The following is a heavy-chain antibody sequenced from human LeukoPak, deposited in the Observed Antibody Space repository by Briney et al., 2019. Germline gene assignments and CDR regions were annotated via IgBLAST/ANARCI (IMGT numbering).Heavy chain of an antibody. CDR3: ARKSIATASGWAQFDS. CDR2: IYSGGTT. Sequence: GGSLRLSCAASGFTVSSNYMSWVRQAPGKGLEWVSVIYSGGTTYYAESVKGRFTISRDNSKNTLYLQMNSLRAEDTAVYYCARKSIATASGWAQFDSWGQGTLVIVSS. V-gene: IGHV3-53*01. CDR1: GFTVSSNY. D-gene: IGHD1-1*01. J-gene: IGHJ4*02.